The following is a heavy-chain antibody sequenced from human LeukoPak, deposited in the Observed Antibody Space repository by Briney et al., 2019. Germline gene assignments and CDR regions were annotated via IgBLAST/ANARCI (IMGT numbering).Heavy chain of an antibody. J-gene: IGHJ5*02. CDR2: IYYSGST. Sequence: SETLSLTCTVSGGSISSGDYYWSWIRQPPGKGLEWIGYIYYSGSTYYNPSLKSRVTISVDTSKNQFSLKLSSVTAADTAVYYCARAPYDFWSGYVNWFDPWGQGTLATVSS. V-gene: IGHV4-30-4*01. CDR1: GGSISSGDYY. CDR3: ARAPYDFWSGYVNWFDP. D-gene: IGHD3-3*01.